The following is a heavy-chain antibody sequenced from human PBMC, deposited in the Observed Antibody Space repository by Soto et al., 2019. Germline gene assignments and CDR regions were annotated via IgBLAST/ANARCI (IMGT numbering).Heavy chain of an antibody. V-gene: IGHV3-21*06. CDR1: GFIFTRYS. Sequence: SLRLSCAASGFIFTRYSMNWVRQAPGKGLEWVSSISSTTNYIYYGDSMKGRFTISRDNAKNSLYLEMNSLRAEDTAVYYCARGSEDLTSNFDYWGQGTLVTVTS. CDR2: ISSTTNYI. CDR3: ARGSEDLTSNFDY. J-gene: IGHJ4*02.